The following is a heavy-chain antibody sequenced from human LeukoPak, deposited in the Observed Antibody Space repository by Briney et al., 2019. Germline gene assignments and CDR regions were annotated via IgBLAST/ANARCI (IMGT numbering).Heavy chain of an antibody. D-gene: IGHD2-2*01. J-gene: IGHJ6*02. CDR3: ARALGYCSSTSCPRRYYYGVDV. V-gene: IGHV4-4*02. CDR2: IYHSGST. CDR1: GGSISSSNW. Sequence: SETLSLTCAVSGGSISSSNWWSWVRQPPGKGLEWIGEIYHSGSTNYNPSLKSRVTISVDKSKNQFSLKLSSVTAADTAVYYCARALGYCSSTSCPRRYYYGVDVWGQGTTVTVSS.